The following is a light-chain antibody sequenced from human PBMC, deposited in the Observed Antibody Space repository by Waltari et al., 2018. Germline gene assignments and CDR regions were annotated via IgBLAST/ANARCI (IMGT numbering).Light chain of an antibody. CDR2: GAS. Sequence: IVLTQSPGTLSLSPGERATLSCRASQSVGRTLTRYQQKPGQAPRLLIYGASSRATDIPDRFSGSGSGTDFSLTISRLEPEDFAVYYCQHYVRLPVTFGQGTKVEIK. CDR1: QSVGRT. CDR3: QHYVRLPVT. J-gene: IGKJ1*01. V-gene: IGKV3-20*01.